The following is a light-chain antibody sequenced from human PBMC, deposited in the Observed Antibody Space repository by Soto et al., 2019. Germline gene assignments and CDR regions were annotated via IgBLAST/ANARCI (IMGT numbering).Light chain of an antibody. J-gene: IGLJ3*02. V-gene: IGLV4-69*01. CDR1: SGHSSYA. CDR3: QTWGTGINWV. CDR2: LNSDGSH. Sequence: QPVLTQSPSASASLGASVKLTCTLSSGHSSYAIAWHQQQPEKGPRYLMKLNSDGSHSKGDGIPDRFSGSSSGAERYLTISSLQSEDEADYDCQTWGTGINWVFGGGTKLTVL.